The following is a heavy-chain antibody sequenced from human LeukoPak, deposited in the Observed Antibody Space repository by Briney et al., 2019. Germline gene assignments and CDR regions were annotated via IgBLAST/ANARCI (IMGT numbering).Heavy chain of an antibody. J-gene: IGHJ6*04. CDR2: IRSKAYGGAT. D-gene: IGHD2-2*01. Sequence: PGGSLRLSCTASGFTFGDYAMSWVRQAPGKGLEWVGFIRSKAYGGATEYAASVKGRSTISRDDSKSIAYLQMNSLKTEDTAVYYCTRDDRYCSSTSCYGGYYYSYGMDVWGKGTTVTVSS. CDR1: GFTFGDYA. V-gene: IGHV3-49*04. CDR3: TRDDRYCSSTSCYGGYYYSYGMDV.